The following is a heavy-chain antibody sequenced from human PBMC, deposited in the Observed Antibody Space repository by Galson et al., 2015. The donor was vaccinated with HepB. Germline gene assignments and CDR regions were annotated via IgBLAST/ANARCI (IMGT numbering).Heavy chain of an antibody. Sequence: SVKVSCKASGYTFTSYAMNWVRQAPGQGLEWMGWINTKTGNPTYAQAFTGRFVFSLDTSVSTAYLQISSLKAEDTAVYCCARVMSYDILTGYYIADDYWGQGTLVTVSS. CDR1: GYTFTSYA. D-gene: IGHD3-9*01. CDR3: ARVMSYDILTGYYIADDY. J-gene: IGHJ4*02. CDR2: INTKTGNP. V-gene: IGHV7-4-1*02.